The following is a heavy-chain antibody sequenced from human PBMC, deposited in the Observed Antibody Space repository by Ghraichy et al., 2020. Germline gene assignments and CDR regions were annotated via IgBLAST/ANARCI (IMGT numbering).Heavy chain of an antibody. CDR3: ARVGYCSGGSCLHYFDY. CDR2: IHHTGST. Sequence: SQTLSLTCNVSAYSLSSGYFWAWIRQPPGKGREWIGRIHHTGSTYYNPSLKSRLTISVDTSRNQFSLKLSSVTAADTAVYYCARVGYCSGGSCLHYFDYWGQGTLVTVSS. V-gene: IGHV4-38-2*02. CDR1: AYSLSSGYF. D-gene: IGHD2-15*01. J-gene: IGHJ4*02.